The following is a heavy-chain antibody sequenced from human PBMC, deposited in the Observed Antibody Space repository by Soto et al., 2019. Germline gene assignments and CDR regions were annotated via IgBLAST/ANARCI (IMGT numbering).Heavy chain of an antibody. CDR3: AKFNDDYYYMDV. CDR1: GFTFNRYW. CDR2: IKNDGSST. Sequence: EVQLVESGGGGVQPGGSLRLSWVASGFTFNRYWMHWVRQAAGKGLVWVSRIKNDGSSTSYADSVKGRFSISRDNGKNTLYLQMNSLRVEDTAVYYCAKFNDDYYYMDVWGKGTTVTVSS. D-gene: IGHD1-1*01. J-gene: IGHJ6*03. V-gene: IGHV3-74*01.